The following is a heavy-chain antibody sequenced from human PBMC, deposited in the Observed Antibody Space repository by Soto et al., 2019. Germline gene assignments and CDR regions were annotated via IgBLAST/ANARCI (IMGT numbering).Heavy chain of an antibody. Sequence: GGSLRLSCAASGLTFSSYGMHWVRQAPGKGLEWVAVISYDGSNKYYADSVKGRFTISRDNSKNTLYLQMNSLRAEDTAVYYCAKDLQRLHRYYYYGMDVWGQGTTVTVSS. CDR3: AKDLQRLHRYYYYGMDV. CDR2: ISYDGSNK. D-gene: IGHD6-25*01. V-gene: IGHV3-30*18. CDR1: GLTFSSYG. J-gene: IGHJ6*02.